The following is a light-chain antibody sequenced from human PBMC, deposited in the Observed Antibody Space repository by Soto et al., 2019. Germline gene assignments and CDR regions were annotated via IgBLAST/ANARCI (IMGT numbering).Light chain of an antibody. J-gene: IGLJ3*02. CDR3: QSYTSSLSVGV. V-gene: IGLV1-40*01. CDR2: GNS. CDR1: SSNIGAGYD. Sequence: QSVLTQPPSVSGAPGQRVTISCTGSSSNIGAGYDVHWYQQLPGTAPKLLIYGNSHRPSGVPDRFSGSKSGTSASLAITGLQAEDEADYYCQSYTSSLSVGVFGGGTKLTVL.